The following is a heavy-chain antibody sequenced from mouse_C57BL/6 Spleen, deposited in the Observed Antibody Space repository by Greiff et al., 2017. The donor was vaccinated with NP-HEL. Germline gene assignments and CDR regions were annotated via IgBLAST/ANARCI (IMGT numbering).Heavy chain of an antibody. CDR3: ARGGSNYVDY. CDR1: GFTFSSYA. V-gene: IGHV5-4*03. Sequence: EVKVVESGGGLVKPGGSLKLSCAASGFTFSSYAMSWVRQTPEKRLEWVATISDGGSYTYYPDNVKGRFTISRDNAKNNLYLQMSHLKSEDTAMYYCARGGSNYVDYWGQGTTLTVSS. D-gene: IGHD1-1*01. CDR2: ISDGGSYT. J-gene: IGHJ2*01.